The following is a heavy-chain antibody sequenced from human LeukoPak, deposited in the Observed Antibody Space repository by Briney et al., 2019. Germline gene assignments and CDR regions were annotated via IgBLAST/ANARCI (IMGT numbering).Heavy chain of an antibody. CDR3: ARLLGGDPYYMDV. D-gene: IGHD3-3*01. Sequence: SETLSLTCTFSGGSISTYYRSWIRQPPGKGLEWIGYIYYSGSTDYNPSLKSRVTISVDTSKNQFSLRLNSVTAADTAVYYCARLLGGDPYYMDVWGKGTTVTVSS. V-gene: IGHV4-59*01. CDR2: IYYSGST. J-gene: IGHJ6*03. CDR1: GGSISTYY.